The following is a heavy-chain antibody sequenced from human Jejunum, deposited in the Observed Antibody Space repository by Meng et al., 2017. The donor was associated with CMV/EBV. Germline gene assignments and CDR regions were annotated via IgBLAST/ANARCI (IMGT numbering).Heavy chain of an antibody. CDR3: AREKADCSSFGCSGGYYLDY. CDR1: SGSISSYY. CDR2: IYTSGST. D-gene: IGHD2-2*01. J-gene: IGHJ4*02. Sequence: QGKLTVSGPGLVKPSETLSLTCTVSSGSISSYYWSWIRQPAGKGLEWIGRIYTSGSTDFNPSLKSRVTMSLDTSKNQFSLKVTSVTAADAAVYYCAREKADCSSFGCSGGYYLDYWGQGTLVTVSS. V-gene: IGHV4-4*07.